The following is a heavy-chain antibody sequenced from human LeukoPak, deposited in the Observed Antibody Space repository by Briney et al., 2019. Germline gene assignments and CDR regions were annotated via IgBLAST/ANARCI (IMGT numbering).Heavy chain of an antibody. Sequence: PGGSLRLSCAASGFTFSGYPIHWVRQAPGKGLEWVAVISYDGSNKYYADSVKGRFTISRDNSKNTLYLQMNSLRAEDTAVYYCARDEGYCSRTTCYGTTNGIDDWGQGTPVIVSS. CDR1: GFTFSGYP. V-gene: IGHV3-30-3*01. CDR3: ARDEGYCSRTTCYGTTNGIDD. CDR2: ISYDGSNK. J-gene: IGHJ4*01. D-gene: IGHD2-2*01.